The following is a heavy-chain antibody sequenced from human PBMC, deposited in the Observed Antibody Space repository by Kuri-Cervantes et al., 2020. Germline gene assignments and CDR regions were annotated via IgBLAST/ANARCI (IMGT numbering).Heavy chain of an antibody. CDR2: INPNSGGT. Sequence: ASVKVSCKASGYTFTGYYMHWVRQAPGQGLEWMGWINPNSGGTNYAQKLQGRVTMTRDTSSSTAYMELSRLRSDDTAVYYCARVGAGMATIGTFDYWGQGTLVTVSS. V-gene: IGHV1-2*02. CDR1: GYTFTGYY. D-gene: IGHD5-24*01. CDR3: ARVGAGMATIGTFDY. J-gene: IGHJ4*02.